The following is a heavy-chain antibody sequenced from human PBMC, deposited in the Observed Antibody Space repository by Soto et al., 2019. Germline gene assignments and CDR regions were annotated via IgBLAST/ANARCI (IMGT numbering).Heavy chain of an antibody. J-gene: IGHJ4*02. D-gene: IGHD3-3*01. CDR2: INHGGGT. V-gene: IGHV4-34*02. CDR1: GGSFSGYY. CDR3: AGRSWSGYYTYFDY. Sequence: QVQLQQWGAGLLKPSETLSLTYAVYGGSFSGYYWSWIRQPPGKGLEWIGEINHGGGTNYNPSLKSRVTISVDTSKNQFSLKLSSVTAADTAVYYCAGRSWSGYYTYFDYWGQGTLVTVSS.